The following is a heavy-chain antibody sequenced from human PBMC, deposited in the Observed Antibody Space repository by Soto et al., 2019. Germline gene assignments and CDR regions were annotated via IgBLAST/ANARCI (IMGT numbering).Heavy chain of an antibody. CDR3: ARGSGSYWGFFDY. D-gene: IGHD1-26*01. CDR1: GFTVSSNY. CDR2: IYSGGST. V-gene: IGHV3-53*01. J-gene: IGHJ4*02. Sequence: GGSLRLSCAASGFTVSSNYMSWVRQAPGKGLEWVSVIYSGGSTYYADSVKGRFTISRDNSKNTLYLQMNSLRAEDTAVYYCARGSGSYWGFFDYWGQATLVTVSS.